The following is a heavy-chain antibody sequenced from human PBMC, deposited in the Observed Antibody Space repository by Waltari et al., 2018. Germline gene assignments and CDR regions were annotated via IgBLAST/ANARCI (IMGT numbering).Heavy chain of an antibody. CDR2: ISYDGTNN. CDR1: GFTFSSDG. CDR3: ARFVPIYAFDF. Sequence: QVQLVESGGGVVQPGGSLRVACEASGFTFSSDGMHWVRQAPGKGLEWVALISYDGTNNYYADAVKGRFTTSRDNSKNTLYLQMNSLRAEDTAVYYCARFVPIYAFDFWGQGTMVTVSS. J-gene: IGHJ3*01. D-gene: IGHD2-21*01. V-gene: IGHV3-30*05.